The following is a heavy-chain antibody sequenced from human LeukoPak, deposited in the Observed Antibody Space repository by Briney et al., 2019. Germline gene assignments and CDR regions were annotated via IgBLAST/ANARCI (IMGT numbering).Heavy chain of an antibody. CDR1: GGSISSGSYY. J-gene: IGHJ5*02. D-gene: IGHD4-17*01. Sequence: SETLSLTCTVSGGSISSGSYYWGWIRQPPGKGLEWIGSRYYSGSTYYNPSLKSRVTISVDTSKNQFSLKLSSVTAADTAVYYCVRDYGDSWFDPWGQGILVTVSS. CDR3: VRDYGDSWFDP. V-gene: IGHV4-39*07. CDR2: RYYSGST.